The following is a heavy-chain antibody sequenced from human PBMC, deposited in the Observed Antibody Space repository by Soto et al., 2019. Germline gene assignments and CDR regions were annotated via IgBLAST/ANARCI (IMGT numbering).Heavy chain of an antibody. Sequence: PSETLSLTCTVSGGSISSGGYYWSWIRQHPGKGLEWIGYIYYSGSTYYNPSLKSRVTISVGTSKNQFSLKLSSVTAADTAVYYCARYSYELLNWFDPWGQGTLVTVSS. D-gene: IGHD5-18*01. CDR3: ARYSYELLNWFDP. V-gene: IGHV4-31*03. CDR2: IYYSGST. CDR1: GGSISSGGYY. J-gene: IGHJ5*02.